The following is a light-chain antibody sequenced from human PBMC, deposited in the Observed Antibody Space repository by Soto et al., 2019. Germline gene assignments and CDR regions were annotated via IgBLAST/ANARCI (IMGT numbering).Light chain of an antibody. CDR1: TSDVGRYKF. CDR2: EVS. Sequence: QSALTQPASVSGSPGQSITISCTGTTSDVGRYKFVSWYQHHPGKAPKLLIFEVSNRPSGVSSRFSGSKSGNTASLTISGLQTEDEATYYCSSFTDTDTLVIFGGGTKLTVL. CDR3: SSFTDTDTLVI. V-gene: IGLV2-14*01. J-gene: IGLJ2*01.